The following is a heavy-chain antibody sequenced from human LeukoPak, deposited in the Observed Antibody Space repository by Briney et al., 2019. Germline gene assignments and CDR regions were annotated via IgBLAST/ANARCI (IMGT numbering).Heavy chain of an antibody. CDR1: GGTFSSYA. J-gene: IGHJ4*02. CDR3: ARDVLGVATTFDY. Sequence: EASVKVSCKASGGTFSSYAISWVRQAPGQGLEWMGRIIPILGIANYAQKFQGRVTITADKSTSTAYMELSSLRSEDTAVYYCARDVLGVATTFDYWGQGTLVTVSS. CDR2: IIPILGIA. V-gene: IGHV1-69*04. D-gene: IGHD5-12*01.